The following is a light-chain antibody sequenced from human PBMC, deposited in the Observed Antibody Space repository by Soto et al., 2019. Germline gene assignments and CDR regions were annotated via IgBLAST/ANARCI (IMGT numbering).Light chain of an antibody. CDR1: QSVSTR. V-gene: IGKV3-15*01. CDR3: QQYNNWPPIP. Sequence: EIILTQSPDIVSLSPGERATLSCRASQSVSTRLAWYQQKPGQAPRLLIHDASTRATGIPARFSGSGSGTEFTLTISSLQSEDFAVYYCQQYNNWPPIPFGQGTRLEIK. CDR2: DAS. J-gene: IGKJ5*01.